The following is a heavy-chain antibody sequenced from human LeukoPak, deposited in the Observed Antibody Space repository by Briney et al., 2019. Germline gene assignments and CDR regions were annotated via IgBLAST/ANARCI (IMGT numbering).Heavy chain of an antibody. J-gene: IGHJ5*02. Sequence: TSETLSLTCAVYGESFSGYYWSWIRQPPGKGLEWIGEINQSGSTNYNPSLKSRVTISVDTSKNQFSLKLSSVAAADTAVYYCACRWGHNWFDPWGQGTLVTVSS. CDR2: INQSGST. CDR3: ACRWGHNWFDP. CDR1: GESFSGYY. D-gene: IGHD2-21*02. V-gene: IGHV4-34*01.